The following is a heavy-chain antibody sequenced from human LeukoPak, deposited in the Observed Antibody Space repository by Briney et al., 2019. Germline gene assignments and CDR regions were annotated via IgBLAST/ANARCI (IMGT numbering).Heavy chain of an antibody. CDR2: ISSSSSTI. J-gene: IGHJ6*03. V-gene: IGHV3-48*01. Sequence: PGGSLRLSCAASGLTFSSYSMNWVRQAPGKGLEWVSYISSSSSTIYYADSVKGRFTISRDNAKNSLYLQMNSLRAEDTAVYYCARDSGYSYGYSYYYYMDVWGKGTTVTVSS. D-gene: IGHD5-18*01. CDR3: ARDSGYSYGYSYYYYMDV. CDR1: GLTFSSYS.